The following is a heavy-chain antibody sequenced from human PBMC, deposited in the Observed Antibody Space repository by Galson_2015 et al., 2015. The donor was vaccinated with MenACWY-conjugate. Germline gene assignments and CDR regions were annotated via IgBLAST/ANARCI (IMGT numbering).Heavy chain of an antibody. J-gene: IGHJ5*02. CDR1: GFTLSSHW. V-gene: IGHV3-74*01. CDR2: INEDGRST. D-gene: IGHD3-3*01. Sequence: LRLSCAASGFTLSSHWLHWVRQAPGGGLVWVSRINEDGRSTSYAASVKGRFTISRDNAKNTLYLQMNNLRAEDTAVYYCVRCNVVGVDAAFDPSGQVTLVSVSS. CDR3: VRCNVVGVDAAFDP.